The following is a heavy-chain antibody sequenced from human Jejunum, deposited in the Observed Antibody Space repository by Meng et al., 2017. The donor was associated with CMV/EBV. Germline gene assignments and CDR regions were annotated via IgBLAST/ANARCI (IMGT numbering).Heavy chain of an antibody. J-gene: IGHJ4*02. CDR1: GGSISSSNYH. Sequence: QLQLQESGPGLVNPSETLSLTCTVSGGSISSSNYHWGWIRQPPGKGLEWIGSIYYSGITYYNPSLKSRVTISVDTSKNQFSLKLSSVTAADTAVYYCARDRTTTGVNYFDYWGQRTLVTVSS. D-gene: IGHD4-23*01. CDR2: IYYSGIT. V-gene: IGHV4-39*07. CDR3: ARDRTTTGVNYFDY.